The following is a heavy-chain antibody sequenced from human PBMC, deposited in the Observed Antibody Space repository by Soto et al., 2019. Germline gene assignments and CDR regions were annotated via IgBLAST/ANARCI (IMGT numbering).Heavy chain of an antibody. CDR3: ARVRRVVPAAMGNYYYYYGMDV. Sequence: PSETLSLTCTVSGGSISSGGYYWSWIRQHPGKGLEWIGYIYYSGSTYYNPSLKSRVTISVDTSKNQFSLKLSSVTAADTAVYYCARVRRVVPAAMGNYYYYYGMDVWGQGTTVTVSS. CDR2: IYYSGST. V-gene: IGHV4-31*03. CDR1: GGSISSGGYY. D-gene: IGHD2-2*01. J-gene: IGHJ6*02.